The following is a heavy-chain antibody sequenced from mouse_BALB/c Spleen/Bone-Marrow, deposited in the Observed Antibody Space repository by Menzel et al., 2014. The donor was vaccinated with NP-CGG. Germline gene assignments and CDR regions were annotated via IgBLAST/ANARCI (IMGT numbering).Heavy chain of an antibody. CDR3: ARIGRARGYAMDY. CDR1: GITFRNFG. Sequence: EVKLMESGGGLVQPGGSRKLSCAASGITFRNFGMHWVRQAPEKGLEWVANISSGSSTIYYADTLKGRFTISRDNPKNPLFLQMTSLRSEDTAMYYCARIGRARGYAMDYWGQGTSVTVSS. V-gene: IGHV5-17*02. J-gene: IGHJ4*01. CDR2: ISSGSSTI. D-gene: IGHD3-3*01.